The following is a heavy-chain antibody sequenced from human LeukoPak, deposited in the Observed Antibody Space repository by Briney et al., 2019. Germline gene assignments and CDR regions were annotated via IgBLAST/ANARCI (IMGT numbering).Heavy chain of an antibody. V-gene: IGHV4-31*03. Sequence: PSETLSLTCTVSGGSISSGGYYWSWIRQHPGKGLEWIGYIYYSGSTYYNPSLKSRVTISVDTSKNQFSLKLSSVTAAGTAVYYCARAGIAARRTLDYWGQGTLVTVSS. CDR3: ARAGIAARRTLDY. CDR2: IYYSGST. J-gene: IGHJ4*02. D-gene: IGHD6-6*01. CDR1: GGSISSGGYY.